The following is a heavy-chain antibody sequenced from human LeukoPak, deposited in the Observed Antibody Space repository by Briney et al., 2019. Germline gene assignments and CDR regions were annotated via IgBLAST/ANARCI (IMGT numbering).Heavy chain of an antibody. V-gene: IGHV3-23*01. Sequence: AGGSLRLSCAASGFTFSSYAMSWVRQAPGKGLEWVSSISGSGGSTYYADSVKGRFTISRDNSKNTLYLQMNSLRADDTAVYYCARDTLIAAPKTGTVTRIGWFDPWGQGTLVTVSS. D-gene: IGHD6-13*01. CDR1: GFTFSSYA. CDR2: ISGSGGST. CDR3: ARDTLIAAPKTGTVTRIGWFDP. J-gene: IGHJ5*02.